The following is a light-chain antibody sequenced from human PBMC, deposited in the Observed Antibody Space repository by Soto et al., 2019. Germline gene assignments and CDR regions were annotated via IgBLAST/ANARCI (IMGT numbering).Light chain of an antibody. CDR1: QSVISNY. V-gene: IGKV3-20*01. Sequence: VVAQSPGTMSLSPGERATLSCRASQSVISNYLAWYQQKPGLAPRLLIYGVSIRATGIPDRFSGSGSGTDFTLTISRLEPEDFAVYYCLQYGRSLNTFGQRSKVAIK. J-gene: IGKJ1*01. CDR2: GVS. CDR3: LQYGRSLNT.